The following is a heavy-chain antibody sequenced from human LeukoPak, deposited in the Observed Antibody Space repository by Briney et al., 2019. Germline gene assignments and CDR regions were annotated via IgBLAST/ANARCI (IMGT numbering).Heavy chain of an antibody. Sequence: KPSETLSLTCTASGGSVSSGSYYWSWIRQPPGKGLEWIGYIYYSGSTNYNPSLKSRVTISVDTSKDQFSLKLSSVTAADTAVYYCARAHSSGRTFDYWGQGTLVTVSS. D-gene: IGHD3-22*01. J-gene: IGHJ4*02. CDR2: IYYSGST. V-gene: IGHV4-61*01. CDR3: ARAHSSGRTFDY. CDR1: GGSVSSGSYY.